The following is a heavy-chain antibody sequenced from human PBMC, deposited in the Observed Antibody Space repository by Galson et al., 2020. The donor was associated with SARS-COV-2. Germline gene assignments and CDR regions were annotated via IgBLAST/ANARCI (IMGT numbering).Heavy chain of an antibody. Sequence: GESLKISCAASGFTFSSYAMHWVRQAPGKGLEWVAVISYDGSNKYYADSVKGRFTISRDNAKNTLYLQMNSLRAEDTAVYYCARGDMGATIGYYYYGMDVWGQGTTVTVSS. CDR2: ISYDGSNK. D-gene: IGHD5-12*01. V-gene: IGHV3-30*04. CDR1: GFTFSSYA. CDR3: ARGDMGATIGYYYYGMDV. J-gene: IGHJ6*02.